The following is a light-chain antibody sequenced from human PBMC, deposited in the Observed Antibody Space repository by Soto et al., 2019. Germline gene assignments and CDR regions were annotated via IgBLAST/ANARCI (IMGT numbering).Light chain of an antibody. J-gene: IGKJ1*01. CDR3: QQYNYLWT. V-gene: IGKV3-15*01. Sequence: EKVMTQSPATLSLSPGETATLSCRASQSVRTNLAWYQQKAGQAPRLLIYDASSRATGIPARFSGGGSGTEFTLTISSLQSEDIAVYYCQQYNYLWTFGQGTKVEIK. CDR2: DAS. CDR1: QSVRTN.